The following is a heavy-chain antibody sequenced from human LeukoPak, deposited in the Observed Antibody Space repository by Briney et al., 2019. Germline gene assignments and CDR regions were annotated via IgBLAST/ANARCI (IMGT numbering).Heavy chain of an antibody. CDR1: GFTVSSNY. CDR2: IYSGGST. CDR3: ARNDPYYYGSGSYYKAWFDY. D-gene: IGHD3-10*01. J-gene: IGHJ4*02. Sequence: PGGALRLSCADSGFTVSSNYMSWVRQAPGKGLEWVSVIYSGGSTYYADSVKGRFTISRDNSKNTLYLQMNSLRAEDTAVYYCARNDPYYYGSGSYYKAWFDYWGQGTLVTVSS. V-gene: IGHV3-66*01.